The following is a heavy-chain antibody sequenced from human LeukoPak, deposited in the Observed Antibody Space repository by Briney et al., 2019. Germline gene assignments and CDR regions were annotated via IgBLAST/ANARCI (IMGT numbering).Heavy chain of an antibody. D-gene: IGHD7-27*01. CDR2: ISPSSGGT. CDR1: GYTFTSYY. CDR3: ARGWGFGSIDY. J-gene: IGHJ4*02. V-gene: IGHV1-2*02. Sequence: GASVKVSCKASGYTFTSYYMHWVRQAPGQGLEWMGWISPSSGGTNYAQKFQGRVTMTRDTSISTAYMELSSLRSDDTAVYYCARGWGFGSIDYWGQGTLVTVSS.